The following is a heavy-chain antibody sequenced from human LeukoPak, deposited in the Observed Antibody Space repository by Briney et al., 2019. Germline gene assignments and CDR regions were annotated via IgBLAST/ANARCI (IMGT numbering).Heavy chain of an antibody. CDR3: ARDILRGNWFDP. CDR1: GGSISSYY. J-gene: IGHJ5*02. V-gene: IGHV4-4*07. CDR2: IYTSGST. Sequence: SETLSLTCTVSGGSISSYYWSWIRQPAGKGLEWIGRIYTSGSTNYNPSLKSRVTISVDTSKNQFSLKLSSVTAADTAVYYCARDILRGNWFDPWGQGTLVTVSS.